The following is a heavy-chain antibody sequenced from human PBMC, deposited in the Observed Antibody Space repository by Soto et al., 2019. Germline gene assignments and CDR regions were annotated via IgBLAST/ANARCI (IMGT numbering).Heavy chain of an antibody. D-gene: IGHD2-2*02. V-gene: IGHV3-73*01. CDR2: IRSKANSYAT. CDR1: GFTFSGSA. Sequence: EVQLVESGGGLVQPGGSLKLSCAASGFTFSGSAMHWVRQASGKGLEWVGRIRSKANSYATAYAASVKGRFTISRDDSSNTAYLQMNSLKTEDTAVYYCTRHGGLGYCSSTSCHTGTYYYYYMDVWGKGTTVTVSS. CDR3: TRHGGLGYCSSTSCHTGTYYYYYMDV. J-gene: IGHJ6*03.